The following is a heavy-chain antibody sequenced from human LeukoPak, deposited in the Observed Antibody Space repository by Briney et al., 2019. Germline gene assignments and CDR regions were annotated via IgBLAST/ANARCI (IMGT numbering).Heavy chain of an antibody. D-gene: IGHD3-3*01. Sequence: PSETLSLTCTVSGGSISSGSYYWSWIRQPAGKGLEWIGRIYTSGSTNYNPSLKSRVTISVDTSKNQFSLKLSSVTAADTAVYYCARSGPYYDFWSGYYNWFDPWGQGTLVTVSS. J-gene: IGHJ5*02. CDR3: ARSGPYYDFWSGYYNWFDP. CDR1: GGSISSGSYY. CDR2: IYTSGST. V-gene: IGHV4-61*02.